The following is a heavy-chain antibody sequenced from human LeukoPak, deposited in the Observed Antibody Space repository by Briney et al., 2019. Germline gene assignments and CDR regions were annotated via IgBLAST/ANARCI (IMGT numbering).Heavy chain of an antibody. CDR1: GFTFSSYS. V-gene: IGHV3-21*01. CDR3: ARDGISLVVLAATFDY. J-gene: IGHJ4*02. CDR2: ISSSSSYI. Sequence: PGGSLRLSCAASGFTFSSYSMNWVRQAPGKGLEWVSSISSSSSYIYYADSVKGRFTISRDNAKNSLYLQMNSLRAEDTAVYYCARDGISLVVLAATFDYWGQGTLVTVS. D-gene: IGHD2-15*01.